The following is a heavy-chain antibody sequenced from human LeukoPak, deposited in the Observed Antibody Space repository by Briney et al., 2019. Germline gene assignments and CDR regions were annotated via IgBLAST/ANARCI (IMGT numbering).Heavy chain of an antibody. Sequence: SQTLSPTSTVSAGSISSGYYCCSWLRDPPLKGLEWFGLIYFTRSTYYNPSLKSRVTISVDTSKNQLSLKLSSVTAADTAVYYCARAGWEYCSSTSCYTHFDYWGQGTLVTVSS. CDR3: ARAGWEYCSSTSCYTHFDY. D-gene: IGHD2-2*02. CDR2: IYFTRST. CDR1: AGSISSGYYC. V-gene: IGHV4-30-4*08. J-gene: IGHJ4*02.